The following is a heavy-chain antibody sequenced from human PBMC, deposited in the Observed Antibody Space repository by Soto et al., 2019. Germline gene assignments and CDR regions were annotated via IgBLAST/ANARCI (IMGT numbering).Heavy chain of an antibody. CDR2: IDPNDSYT. CDR3: ARHLIFDKGWPRFFDY. J-gene: IGHJ4*02. Sequence: GESLKISCKGSGYSFTTYWINWVRQMPGKGLEWVGRIDPNDSYTSYSPSFQGHVTISADKSINTAYLQWSSLQASDTAMYYCARHLIFDKGWPRFFDYYGQGTLVTVSS. V-gene: IGHV5-10-1*01. CDR1: GYSFTTYW. D-gene: IGHD3-3*01.